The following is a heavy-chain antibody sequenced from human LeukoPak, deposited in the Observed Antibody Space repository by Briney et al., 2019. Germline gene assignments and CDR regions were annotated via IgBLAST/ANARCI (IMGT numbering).Heavy chain of an antibody. CDR2: ISYDGSNK. CDR1: GFTFSSYA. V-gene: IGHV3-30*04. D-gene: IGHD3-22*01. CDR3: ARVDGISYYYDSSGYYYEANDY. Sequence: GGSLRLSCAASGFTFSSYAMHWVRQAPGKGLEWVAVISYDGSNKYYADSVKGRFTISRDNSKNTLYLQMNSLRAEDTAVYYCARVDGISYYYDSSGYYYEANDYWGQGTLVTVSS. J-gene: IGHJ4*02.